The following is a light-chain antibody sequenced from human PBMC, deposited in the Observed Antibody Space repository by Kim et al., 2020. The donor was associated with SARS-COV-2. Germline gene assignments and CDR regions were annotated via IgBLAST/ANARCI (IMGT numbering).Light chain of an antibody. Sequence: PSITISCTGTSSDVGGYNYVSRYQQHPGKSPILMIYEVSKRPSGVPDRFSGSKSGNTASLTVSGLQAEDEADYYCTSYVGSNNFVFGTGTKVTVL. CDR1: SSDVGGYNY. CDR2: EVS. V-gene: IGLV2-8*01. J-gene: IGLJ1*01. CDR3: TSYVGSNNFV.